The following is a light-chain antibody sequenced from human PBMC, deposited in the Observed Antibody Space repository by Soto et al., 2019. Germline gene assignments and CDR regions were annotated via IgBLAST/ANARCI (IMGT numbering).Light chain of an antibody. Sequence: EVGLTQSPGTLSLSPGERGTFSCMARQSVASSDLAWYKQKPGRAHRLLFYSASSRATRIRDRFSGSRSVTDFTLTNSSLEREDFPVYYCHHYGSLPEQFGQGTNVQ. J-gene: IGKJ1*01. CDR1: QSVASSD. V-gene: IGKV3-20*01. CDR2: SAS. CDR3: HHYGSLPEQ.